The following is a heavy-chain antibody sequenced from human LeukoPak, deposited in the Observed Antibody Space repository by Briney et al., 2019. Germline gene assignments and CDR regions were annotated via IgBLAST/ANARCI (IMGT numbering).Heavy chain of an antibody. CDR3: ARGLGSSWYLPLSAMDY. J-gene: IGHJ4*02. Sequence: SETLSLTCTVSGGSISSYYWSWIRQPPGKGLEWIGYIYYSGSTNYNPSLKSRVTISVDTSKNQFSLKLSSVTAADTAVYYCARGLGSSWYLPLSAMDYWGQGTLVTVSS. V-gene: IGHV4-59*01. D-gene: IGHD6-13*01. CDR2: IYYSGST. CDR1: GGSISSYY.